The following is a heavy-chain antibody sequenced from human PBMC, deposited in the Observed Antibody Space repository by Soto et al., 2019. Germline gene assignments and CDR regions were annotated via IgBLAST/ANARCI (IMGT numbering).Heavy chain of an antibody. CDR2: INPNSGGT. D-gene: IGHD6-13*01. Sequence: QVQLVQSGAEVKKPGASVKVSCKASGYTFTGYYMHWVRQAPGQGLEWMGWINPNSGGTNNAQKFQGWVTMTRDTSISTAYMELSRLRSDDTAVYYCARSIAAAGSVDDAFDIWGQGTMVTVSS. V-gene: IGHV1-2*04. CDR3: ARSIAAAGSVDDAFDI. CDR1: GYTFTGYY. J-gene: IGHJ3*02.